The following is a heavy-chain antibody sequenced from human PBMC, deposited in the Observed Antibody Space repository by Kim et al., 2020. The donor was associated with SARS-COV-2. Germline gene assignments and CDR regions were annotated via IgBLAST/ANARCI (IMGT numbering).Heavy chain of an antibody. V-gene: IGHV3-33*01. Sequence: GGSLRLSCAASGFTFSSYGMHWVRQAPGKGLEWVAVIWYDGSNKYYADSVKGRFTISRDNSKNTLYLQMNSLRAEDTAVYYCARAPGHIVVVTASYFDYWGQGTLVTVSS. CDR3: ARAPGHIVVVTASYFDY. CDR1: GFTFSSYG. CDR2: IWYDGSNK. J-gene: IGHJ4*02. D-gene: IGHD2-21*02.